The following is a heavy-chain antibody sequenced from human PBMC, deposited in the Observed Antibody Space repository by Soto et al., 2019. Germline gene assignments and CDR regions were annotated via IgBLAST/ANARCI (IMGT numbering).Heavy chain of an antibody. Sequence: PGGSLRLSCAASGFSLSSFAMNWVRLAPGKGLLWVSSISGGDGTPYYADSVKGRFTISRDNSKNTLYLQMNSLRAEDTALYYCAKGAGIAAPYCFDYWGQGTLVTVSS. CDR1: GFSLSSFA. D-gene: IGHD6-13*01. V-gene: IGHV3-23*01. J-gene: IGHJ4*02. CDR3: AKGAGIAAPYCFDY. CDR2: ISGGDGTP.